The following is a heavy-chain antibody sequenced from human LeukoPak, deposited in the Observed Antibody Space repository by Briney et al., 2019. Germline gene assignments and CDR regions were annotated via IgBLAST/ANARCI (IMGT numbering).Heavy chain of an antibody. J-gene: IGHJ4*02. CDR1: GSSISSGYY. CDR3: ARNATSSGVAVAPARGYFDY. D-gene: IGHD6-25*01. Sequence: SETLSLTCAVSGSSISSGYYWGWIRQPPGKGLEWIGSIYNSVSTYYNPSLKSRVTISVDTSKNQVSLKLTSVTAADTAVYFCARNATSSGVAVAPARGYFDYWGQGTLVTVSS. CDR2: IYNSVST. V-gene: IGHV4-38-2*01.